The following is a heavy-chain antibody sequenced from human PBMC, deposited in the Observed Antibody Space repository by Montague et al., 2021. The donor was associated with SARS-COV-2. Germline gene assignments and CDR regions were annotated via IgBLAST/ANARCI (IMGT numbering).Heavy chain of an antibody. J-gene: IGHJ5*02. CDR1: GGSISSSSYY. Sequence: SETLSLTCTVSGGSISSSSYYWGWIRQPPGKGLEWMGGIYYSGSTYYNPSLKSRVTISVDTSKNQCSLKLSSVTAADTAVYYCARDLRRGFDPWGQGTLVTVSA. D-gene: IGHD3-10*01. CDR2: IYYSGST. CDR3: ARDLRRGFDP. V-gene: IGHV4-39*07.